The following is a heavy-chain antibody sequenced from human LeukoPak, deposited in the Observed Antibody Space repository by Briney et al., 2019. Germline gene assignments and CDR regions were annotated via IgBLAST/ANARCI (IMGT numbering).Heavy chain of an antibody. CDR2: ISYDGSSK. CDR3: ARDQRFYYYYGMDV. Sequence: GGSLRLSCAASGFTFSSNGMHWVRQAPGKGLEWVAVISYDGSSKYCADSVKGRFTISRDNSKNTLYLQMNSLRAEDTAVYYCARDQRFYYYYGMDVWGQGTTVTVSS. J-gene: IGHJ6*02. V-gene: IGHV3-30*03. CDR1: GFTFSSNG.